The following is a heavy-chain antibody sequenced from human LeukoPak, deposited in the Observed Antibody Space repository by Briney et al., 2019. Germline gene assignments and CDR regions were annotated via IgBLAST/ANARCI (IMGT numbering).Heavy chain of an antibody. CDR1: GFTFSNYA. Sequence: GGSLRLSCAASGFTFSNYAMNWVRQAPGKGLEWVSTISGSGGSTYYADSVKGRFTISRDNPKNTLYLQMNSLRAEDTAVYYCAKGAGYDFWSGYYTSWGQGTLVTVSS. J-gene: IGHJ5*02. CDR3: AKGAGYDFWSGYYTS. D-gene: IGHD3-3*01. V-gene: IGHV3-23*01. CDR2: ISGSGGST.